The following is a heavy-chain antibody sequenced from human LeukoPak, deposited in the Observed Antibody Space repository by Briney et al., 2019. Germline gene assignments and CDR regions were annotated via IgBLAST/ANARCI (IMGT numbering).Heavy chain of an antibody. CDR1: GDSISSSRFY. D-gene: IGHD2-15*01. J-gene: IGHJ5*02. CDR2: ILYTGRT. Sequence: PSETLSLTCTVSGDSISSSRFYWAWIRQPPGKGLEWIGSILYTGRTFYNPSLKSRVTISVDTSKNQFSLKLSSVTAADTAVYYCARDGGSNWFDPWGQGTLVTVSS. V-gene: IGHV4-39*07. CDR3: ARDGGSNWFDP.